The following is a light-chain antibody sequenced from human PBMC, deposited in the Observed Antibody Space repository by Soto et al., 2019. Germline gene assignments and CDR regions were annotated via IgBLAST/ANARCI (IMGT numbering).Light chain of an antibody. J-gene: IGKJ1*01. CDR2: GAS. CDR3: QQYNNWPRT. V-gene: IGKV3-15*01. Sequence: EIVMTQSPATLSVSPRVRAPLSCRSSQSVSSNFAWYQQKPGQAPRLLIYGASTRATGIPARFSGSGSGTEFTLTISSLPSEDFAVYYCQQYNNWPRTCGQGTKVDIK. CDR1: QSVSSN.